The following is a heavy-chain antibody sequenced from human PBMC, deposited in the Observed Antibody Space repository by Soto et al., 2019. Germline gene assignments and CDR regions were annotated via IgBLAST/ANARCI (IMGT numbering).Heavy chain of an antibody. Sequence: SETLSLTCAVSGYSISSGYYWGWIRQPPGKGLEWIGSIYHSGSTYYDPSLKSRVTISVDTSKNQFSLKLSSVTAADTAVYYCAREADAYYYDSSGSHRDYLGQGTLVTVSS. D-gene: IGHD3-22*01. CDR1: GYSISSGYY. CDR3: AREADAYYYDSSGSHRDY. CDR2: IYHSGST. V-gene: IGHV4-38-2*02. J-gene: IGHJ4*02.